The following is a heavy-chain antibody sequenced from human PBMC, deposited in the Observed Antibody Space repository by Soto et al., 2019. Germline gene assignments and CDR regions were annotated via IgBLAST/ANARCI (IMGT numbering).Heavy chain of an antibody. D-gene: IGHD6-13*01. Sequence: QVQLQESGPGLVKPSQTLSLTCSVSGGSISSGGYYWSWIRQRPGMGLEWIGYICYLGNTYYNPSLQSRLTLSVDTSKNKFTLKLTSVSAADTAVYYCARDQTIAVAGPYLDVWGKGTTVTVSS. V-gene: IGHV4-31*03. CDR1: GGSISSGGYY. CDR2: ICYLGNT. CDR3: ARDQTIAVAGPYLDV. J-gene: IGHJ6*03.